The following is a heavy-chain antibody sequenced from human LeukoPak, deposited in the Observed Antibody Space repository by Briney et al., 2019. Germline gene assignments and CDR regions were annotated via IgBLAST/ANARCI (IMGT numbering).Heavy chain of an antibody. CDR2: INHSGST. CDR1: GGSFSGYY. Sequence: PSETLSLTCAVYGGSFSGYYWSWIRQPPGKGLEWIGEINHSGSTNYNPSLKSRVTISIDKSKNQFSLKLSSVTAADTAIYYCARDKNAYSSSRYYDYWGQGTLVTVSS. D-gene: IGHD6-13*01. CDR3: ARDKNAYSSSRYYDY. V-gene: IGHV4-34*01. J-gene: IGHJ4*02.